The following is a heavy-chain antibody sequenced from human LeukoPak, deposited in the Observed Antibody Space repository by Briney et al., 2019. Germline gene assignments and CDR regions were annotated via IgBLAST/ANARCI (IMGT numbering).Heavy chain of an antibody. CDR3: ARDLVSGSGSYGH. V-gene: IGHV3-74*01. CDR1: GFTFGSYW. CDR2: ISGDGGT. D-gene: IGHD3-10*01. Sequence: GSLRLSCVASGFTFGSYWMHWVRQAPGKGPAWVSRISGDGGTYYADSVKGRFTISRDNAKNTLYLQMNSLRAEDTAVYYCARDLVSGSGSYGHWGQGTLVTVSS. J-gene: IGHJ4*02.